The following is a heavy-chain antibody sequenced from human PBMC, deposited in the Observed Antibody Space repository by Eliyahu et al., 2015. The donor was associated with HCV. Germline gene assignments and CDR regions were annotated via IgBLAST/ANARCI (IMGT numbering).Heavy chain of an antibody. D-gene: IGHD7-27*01. V-gene: IGHV3-74*01. Sequence: EVQLVESGGGLVQPGGSXXXSCAASGLTFSRYWMHWVRQAPGEGLVYVSRINIDGTTTIYADSVKXRFTISRDNGKNTVYLQMNSLRVEDTAVYYCASPLTGEGDFWGQGTRVTVSS. J-gene: IGHJ4*02. CDR3: ASPLTGEGDF. CDR2: INIDGTTT. CDR1: GLTFSRYW.